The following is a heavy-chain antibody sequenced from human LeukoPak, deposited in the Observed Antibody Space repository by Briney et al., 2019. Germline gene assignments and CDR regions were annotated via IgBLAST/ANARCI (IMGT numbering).Heavy chain of an antibody. V-gene: IGHV1-2*02. CDR1: GYTFTGYY. J-gene: IGHJ4*02. CDR2: INPNSGDT. CDR3: ARSRIHDY. Sequence: ASVKVSCKASGYTFTGYYMHWVRQAPGQGLEWMGWINPNSGDTKYAQNFQGRVTMTRDTSIITAYMELSSLRSDDTAVYYCARSRIHDYWGQGTLVTVSS.